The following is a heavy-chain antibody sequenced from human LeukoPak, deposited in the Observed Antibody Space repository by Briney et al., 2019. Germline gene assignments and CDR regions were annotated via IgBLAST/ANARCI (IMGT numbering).Heavy chain of an antibody. J-gene: IGHJ4*02. Sequence: PSETLSLTCTVSGGSISSGDYYWSWMRQPPGKGLEWIGYIYYSGTTNYNPSLKSRVTISVDTSKNQFSLKLSSVTAADTAVYYCARGSSGVRGVPSLDYWGQGTLVTVSS. CDR1: GGSISSGDYY. CDR2: IYYSGTT. CDR3: ARGSSGVRGVPSLDY. D-gene: IGHD3-10*01. V-gene: IGHV4-61*08.